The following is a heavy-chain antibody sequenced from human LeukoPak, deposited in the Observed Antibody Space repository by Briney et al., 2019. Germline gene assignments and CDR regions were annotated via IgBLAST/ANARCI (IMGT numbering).Heavy chain of an antibody. Sequence: GGSLRLSCAASGFTFSSYSMNWVRQAPGKGLEWVSSISSSSSYIYYADSVKGRFTISINNAENYLYLQMNSLRAEDTAVYYRARDYYDSSGYYNWFDPWGQGTLVTVSS. CDR2: ISSSSSYI. CDR1: GFTFSSYS. D-gene: IGHD3-22*01. CDR3: ARDYYDSSGYYNWFDP. V-gene: IGHV3-21*01. J-gene: IGHJ5*02.